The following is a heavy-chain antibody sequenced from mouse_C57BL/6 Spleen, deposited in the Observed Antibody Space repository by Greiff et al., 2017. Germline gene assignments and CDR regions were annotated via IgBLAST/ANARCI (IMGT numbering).Heavy chain of an antibody. CDR3: ARSYDYDAWFAY. J-gene: IGHJ3*01. CDR2: IRNKANGYTT. D-gene: IGHD2-4*01. V-gene: IGHV7-3*01. Sequence: EVQRVESGGGLVQPGGSLSLSCAASGFTFTDSYMSWVRKPPGKALGWLGFIRNKANGYTTEYSASVKGRFTISRDNSQSILYLQMNALRAEDSATYYCARSYDYDAWFAYWGQGTLVTVSA. CDR1: GFTFTDSY.